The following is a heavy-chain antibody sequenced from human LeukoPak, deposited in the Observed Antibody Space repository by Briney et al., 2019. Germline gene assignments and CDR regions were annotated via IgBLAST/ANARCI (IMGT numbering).Heavy chain of an antibody. V-gene: IGHV3-7*01. CDR1: GFTFSYFW. Sequence: PGGSLRLSCAASGFTFSYFWMSWVRQAPGKGLEWVANIKEDGSEKYYVDSVKGRFTISRDNAKNSLYLQMNSLRAEDTAVYYCASMMKLYDFWSGPYYFDYWGQGTLVTVSS. D-gene: IGHD3-3*01. J-gene: IGHJ4*02. CDR3: ASMMKLYDFWSGPYYFDY. CDR2: IKEDGSEK.